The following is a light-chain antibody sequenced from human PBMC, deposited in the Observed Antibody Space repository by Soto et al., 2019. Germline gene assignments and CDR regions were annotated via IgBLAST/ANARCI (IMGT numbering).Light chain of an antibody. J-gene: IGKJ2*01. CDR2: TLS. CDR3: MQRIEFRGYT. V-gene: IGKV2-40*01. CDR1: QSLLDSDDGNTY. Sequence: DIVMTQTPLSLPVTPGEPASISCRSSQSLLDSDDGNTYLDWYLQKPGQSPQLLIYTLSYRASVVTERFSGSWSGTDFTLKISRVEAEDVGVYYCMQRIEFRGYTFGQGTKLEIK.